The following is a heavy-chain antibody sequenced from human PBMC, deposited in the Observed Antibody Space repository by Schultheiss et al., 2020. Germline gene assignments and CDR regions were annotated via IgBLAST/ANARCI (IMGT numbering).Heavy chain of an antibody. J-gene: IGHJ4*02. CDR3: ARHDLGDFGADY. D-gene: IGHD4-17*01. V-gene: IGHV4-31*03. CDR1: GGSISSGGYY. Sequence: SETLSLTCTVSGGSISSGGYYWSWIRQHPGKGLEWIGHIDSSGTTYYSPSLKSRVIISIDTSDNGFSLKLTSVTAADTAVYYCARHDLGDFGADYWGQGTLVTVSS. CDR2: IDSSGTT.